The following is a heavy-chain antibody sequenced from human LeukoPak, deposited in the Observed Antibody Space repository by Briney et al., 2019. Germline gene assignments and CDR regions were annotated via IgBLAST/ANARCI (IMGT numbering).Heavy chain of an antibody. CDR1: GFTFSDYY. CDR3: ASATKYYVFDY. J-gene: IGHJ4*02. CDR2: ISSSGSTI. Sequence: PGGSLRLSCAASGFTFSDYYMSWIRQAPGKGLEWVSYISSSGSTIYYADSVKGRFTISRDKAKNSVYLQMNSLRAEDTAVYYCASATKYYVFDYWGQGTLVTVSS. D-gene: IGHD5-12*01. V-gene: IGHV3-11*04.